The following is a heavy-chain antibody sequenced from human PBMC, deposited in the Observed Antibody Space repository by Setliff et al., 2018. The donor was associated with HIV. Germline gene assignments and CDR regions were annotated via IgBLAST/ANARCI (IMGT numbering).Heavy chain of an antibody. CDR2: ISPYDGAK. D-gene: IGHD1-20*01. CDR3: AHRPYNSPNWFDP. J-gene: IGHJ5*02. Sequence: ASVKVSCKASGYSFTDYFIHWVRQAPGRGLEWMGWISPYDGAKRATGRFRGRVTITKDTSKNHVVLTMTNVDPDDTGTYYCAHRPYNSPNWFDPWGQGTLVTVSS. V-gene: IGHV1-2*02. CDR1: GYSFTDYF.